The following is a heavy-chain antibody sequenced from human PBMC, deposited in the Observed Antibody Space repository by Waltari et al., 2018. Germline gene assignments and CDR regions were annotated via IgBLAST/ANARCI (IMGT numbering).Heavy chain of an antibody. CDR2: VGNRRRDGRSP. V-gene: IGHV3-74*01. CDR3: ARDTPGDGIDY. Sequence: EVHLVESGGGSVQPGGSLRLSCTASGFVSSNYWMHLLRQVPGKGLLWGSRVGNRRRDGRSPDYADSVKGRFTISTDNAKNTVYLQMNSLRVEDTAVYYCARDTPGDGIDYWGQGTLVTVSS. J-gene: IGHJ4*02. CDR1: GFVSSNYW. D-gene: IGHD7-27*01.